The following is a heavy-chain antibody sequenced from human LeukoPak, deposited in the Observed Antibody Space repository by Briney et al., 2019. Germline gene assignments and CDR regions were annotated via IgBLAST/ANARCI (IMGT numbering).Heavy chain of an antibody. D-gene: IGHD2-2*01. CDR3: ARFTSSFDY. Sequence: GGSLRLSCAASGFTFRSHSMSWVRQAPGKGLEWVSSISSSSSYIYYADSVKGRFTISRDNANNALYLQMNSLRAEDTAVYYCARFTSSFDYWGQGTLVTVSS. CDR1: GFTFRSHS. CDR2: ISSSSSYI. J-gene: IGHJ4*02. V-gene: IGHV3-21*01.